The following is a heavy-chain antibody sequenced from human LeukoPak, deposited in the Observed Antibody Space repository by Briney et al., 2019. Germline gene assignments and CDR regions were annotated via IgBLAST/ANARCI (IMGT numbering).Heavy chain of an antibody. Sequence: EAGGSLRLSCAAPGFTFSSYSMNWVRQAPGKGLEWVSSISSSYVYYADSVKGRFTISRDNAKNSLYLQMNSLRAEDTAVYYCARAAGYQYSSPSNYWGQGTLVTVSS. J-gene: IGHJ4*02. CDR1: GFTFSSYS. D-gene: IGHD6-13*01. CDR3: ARAAGYQYSSPSNY. CDR2: ISSSYV. V-gene: IGHV3-21*01.